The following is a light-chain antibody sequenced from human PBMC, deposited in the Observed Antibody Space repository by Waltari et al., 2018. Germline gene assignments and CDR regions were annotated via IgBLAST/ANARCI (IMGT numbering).Light chain of an antibody. J-gene: IGLJ3*02. CDR3: CSYAGRLWV. CDR2: DVS. CDR1: NSNIGGYNY. V-gene: IGLV2-11*01. Sequence: QSALNQPRSVSGSPGQSVTISCTGTNSNIGGYNYVSWYQHHPGKVPKLTIYDVSKRPSGVPDRFSGSKSGNTASLTISGLQAEDEAHYYCCSYAGRLWVFGGGTNLTVL.